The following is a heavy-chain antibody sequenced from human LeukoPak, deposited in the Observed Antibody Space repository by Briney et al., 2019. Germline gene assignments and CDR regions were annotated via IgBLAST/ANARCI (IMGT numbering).Heavy chain of an antibody. J-gene: IGHJ3*02. D-gene: IGHD4-23*01. CDR2: IYYSGST. Sequence: SETLSLTCTVSGGSISSYYWSWIRQPPGKGLEWIGYIYYSGSTNYNPSLKSRVTMSVDTSKNQSSLELNSVTAADTAVYYCAREATVVTFGRVGMGRRSDAFDIWGQGTMVTVSS. CDR1: GGSISSYY. CDR3: AREATVVTFGRVGMGRRSDAFDI. V-gene: IGHV4-59*01.